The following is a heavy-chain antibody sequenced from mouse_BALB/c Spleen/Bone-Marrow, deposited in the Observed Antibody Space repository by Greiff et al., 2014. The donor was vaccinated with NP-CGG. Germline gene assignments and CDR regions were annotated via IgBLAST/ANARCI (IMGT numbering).Heavy chain of an antibody. CDR1: GYIFTSYW. Sequence: VQLQQSGAELVRPGASVKLSCKTSGYIFTSYWIHWVKQRSGQGLEWIARTYPGTGSTYYNEKSKGKATLTADKSSSTAYMQLSSLKSEDSVVYFCARTVNPAMDYWGQGTSVTVSS. V-gene: IGHV1S132*01. CDR2: TYPGTGST. J-gene: IGHJ4*01. CDR3: ARTVNPAMDY.